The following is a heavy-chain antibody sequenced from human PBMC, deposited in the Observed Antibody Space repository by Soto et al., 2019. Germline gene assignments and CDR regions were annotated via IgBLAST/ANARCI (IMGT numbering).Heavy chain of an antibody. J-gene: IGHJ4*01. CDR1: GGSISSSSYY. CDR3: AGDRDFHLEWLPRRDY. Sequence: SETLCLTCTVSGGSISSSSYYWGWIRQAPGKGLEWIGSTYYSGSTYYNPSPKSRVTISVDTSKNQFSLKLSSVTTADTAVYYCAGDRDFHLEWLPRRDYSDQGTLVTVSS. D-gene: IGHD3-3*01. V-gene: IGHV4-39*01. CDR2: TYYSGST.